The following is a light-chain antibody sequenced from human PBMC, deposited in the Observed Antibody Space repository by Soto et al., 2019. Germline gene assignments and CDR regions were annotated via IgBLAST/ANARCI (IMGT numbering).Light chain of an antibody. CDR1: QSVTSSC. CDR3: QQCGGSPLFS. J-gene: IGKJ3*01. V-gene: IGKV3-20*01. CDR2: TTS. Sequence: EIVLTQSPGTLSLSPGERATLSCTASQSVTSSCLAWYQRKPGQAPRLLIHTTSTRATDIPDRFSGSGSGTDFTLTISRLEPEDFAVYYCQQCGGSPLFSFGPGTRVDI.